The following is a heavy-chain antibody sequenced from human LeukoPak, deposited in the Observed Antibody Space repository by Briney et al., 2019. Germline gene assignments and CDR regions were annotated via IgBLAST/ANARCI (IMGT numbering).Heavy chain of an antibody. CDR3: ARGYYYDSSGYFAY. CDR1: GGTFSSYA. Sequence: SVKVSCKASGGTFSSYAISWVRQAPGQGLEWMGGIIPIFGTANYAQKFQGRVTITTDESTSTAYMELSSLRSEDTAVYYCARGYYYDSSGYFAYWGQETLVTVSS. J-gene: IGHJ4*02. D-gene: IGHD3-22*01. CDR2: IIPIFGTA. V-gene: IGHV1-69*05.